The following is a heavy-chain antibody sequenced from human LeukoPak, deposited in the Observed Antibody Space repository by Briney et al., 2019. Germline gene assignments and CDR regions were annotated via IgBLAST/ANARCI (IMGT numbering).Heavy chain of an antibody. Sequence: TGGYLRLSCAASGFTFSNYWMHWVRQAPGKGLVWVSCINSDGSNTNNADSVKGRFTISRDNAKNTLYLQINSLRAEDTAVYYCARGARGSGTASDYWGQGTLVTVSS. V-gene: IGHV3-74*01. D-gene: IGHD3-10*01. CDR3: ARGARGSGTASDY. CDR1: GFTFSNYW. J-gene: IGHJ4*02. CDR2: INSDGSNT.